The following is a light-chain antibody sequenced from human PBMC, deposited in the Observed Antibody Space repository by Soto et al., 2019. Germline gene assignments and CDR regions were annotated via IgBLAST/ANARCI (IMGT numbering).Light chain of an antibody. Sequence: DIQMTQSPYSLSAAVGERVTITCRASQSIDSLLAWYQQKPGKAPKLLIYKTSNLESGVPSRFSGSGSGTEFSLTISSLQPDDFATYYCQQYKSFSLTFGGGTKVDIK. CDR1: QSIDSL. J-gene: IGKJ4*01. CDR3: QQYKSFSLT. V-gene: IGKV1-5*03. CDR2: KTS.